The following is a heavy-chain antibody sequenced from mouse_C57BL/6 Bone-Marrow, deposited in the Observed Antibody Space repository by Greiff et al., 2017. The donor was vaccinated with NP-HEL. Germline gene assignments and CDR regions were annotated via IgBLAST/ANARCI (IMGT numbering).Heavy chain of an antibody. CDR1: GYAFSSYW. D-gene: IGHD1-1*01. V-gene: IGHV1-80*01. Sequence: QVQLQQSGAELVKPGASVKISCKASGYAFSSYWMNWVKQRPGKGLEWIGQIYPGDGDTNYNGKFKGKATLTADKSSSTAYMQLSSLTSEDSAVYFCARGYYGSSLGDYWGQGTSVTVSS. CDR3: ARGYYGSSLGDY. J-gene: IGHJ4*01. CDR2: IYPGDGDT.